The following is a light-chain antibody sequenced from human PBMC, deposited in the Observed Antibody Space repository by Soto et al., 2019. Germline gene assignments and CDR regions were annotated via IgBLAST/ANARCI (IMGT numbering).Light chain of an antibody. Sequence: EIVLTQSPGTLSLSPGERATLSCRASQSVSSTYLAWYQQKPGQAPRLLIYGASIRATGVPDRFSGSGSGKEFTLTISRLEPEDYAVYYCQTYGSSPYTFGQGTKLEIK. CDR1: QSVSSTY. CDR2: GAS. V-gene: IGKV3-20*01. CDR3: QTYGSSPYT. J-gene: IGKJ2*01.